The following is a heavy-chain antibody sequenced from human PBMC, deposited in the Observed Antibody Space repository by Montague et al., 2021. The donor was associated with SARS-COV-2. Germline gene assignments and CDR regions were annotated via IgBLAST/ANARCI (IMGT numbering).Heavy chain of an antibody. CDR2: ISYDGSNK. Sequence: SLRLSCAASGFTFSNYAMHWFRQAPGKGLEWVAVISYDGSNKYYADSVKGRFTISRDNSKNTLYLQMNSLRAEDTAVYYCASELLGAFDIWGQGTMVTVSS. CDR1: GFTFSNYA. D-gene: IGHD2/OR15-2a*01. V-gene: IGHV3-30-3*01. CDR3: ASELLGAFDI. J-gene: IGHJ3*02.